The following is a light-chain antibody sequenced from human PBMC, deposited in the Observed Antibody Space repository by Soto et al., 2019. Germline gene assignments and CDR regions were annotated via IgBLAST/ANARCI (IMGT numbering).Light chain of an antibody. CDR2: DVS. Sequence: DIQMTQSPSTLSASVGDRVTITCRASEIISGWLAWYQQKPGKAPKLLIYDVSTLESGVPSRFSGSGSGTEFTLTISSLQPDDFATYYCQQYSSYLYTFGLGTKVEIK. J-gene: IGKJ2*01. CDR1: EIISGW. CDR3: QQYSSYLYT. V-gene: IGKV1-5*01.